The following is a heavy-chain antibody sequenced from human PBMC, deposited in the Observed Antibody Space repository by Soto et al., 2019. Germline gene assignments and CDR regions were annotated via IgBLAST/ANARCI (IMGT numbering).Heavy chain of an antibody. CDR3: TTTMVRGVIISTRHDY. CDR2: IKSKTDGGTT. CDR1: GFTFSNAW. D-gene: IGHD3-10*01. V-gene: IGHV3-15*07. Sequence: GGSLRLSCAASGFTFSNAWMNWVRQAPGKGLEWVDRIKSKTDGGTTDYAAPVKGRFTISRDDSKNTLYLQMNSLRTEDTAVYYCTTTMVRGVIISTRHDYWGQGTLVTVSS. J-gene: IGHJ4*02.